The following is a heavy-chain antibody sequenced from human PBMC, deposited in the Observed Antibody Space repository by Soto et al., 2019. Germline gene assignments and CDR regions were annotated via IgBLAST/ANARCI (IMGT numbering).Heavy chain of an antibody. V-gene: IGHV1-3*01. Sequence: QVQLVQSGAEVKKPGASVKVSCKASGYTFTSYAMHWVRQAPGQRLEWMGWINAGNGNTKDSQKFKGRVTITRDTSASAAYMELSSLRSEDTAVYYCARDNAPGYWGQGTLVTVSS. J-gene: IGHJ4*02. CDR1: GYTFTSYA. CDR3: ARDNAPGY. CDR2: INAGNGNT.